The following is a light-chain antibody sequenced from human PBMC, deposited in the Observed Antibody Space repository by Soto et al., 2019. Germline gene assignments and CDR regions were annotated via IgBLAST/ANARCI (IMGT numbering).Light chain of an antibody. Sequence: QSVLTQPPSVSAVPGQKVTISCSGSSSNIGNNYVSWYQQLPGTAPKLLIYEDDKRPSGIPDRFSGSKSGASATLGITGLQTGDEADYYCGAWASSLSAWVFGGGTKVTVL. CDR2: EDD. J-gene: IGLJ3*02. CDR3: GAWASSLSAWV. CDR1: SSNIGNNY. V-gene: IGLV1-51*02.